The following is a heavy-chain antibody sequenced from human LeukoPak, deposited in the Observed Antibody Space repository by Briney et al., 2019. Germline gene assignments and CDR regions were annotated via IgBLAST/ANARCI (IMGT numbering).Heavy chain of an antibody. D-gene: IGHD1-1*01. CDR1: GGTFSSYA. V-gene: IGHV1-69*01. CDR3: AREVLERLPERSYWYFDL. J-gene: IGHJ2*01. Sequence: GSSVKVSCKASGGTFSSYAISWVRQAPGQGLEWMGGIIPNFGTANYAQKFQGRVTITADESTSTAYMELSSLRSEDTAVYYCAREVLERLPERSYWYFDLWGRGTLVTVSS. CDR2: IIPNFGTA.